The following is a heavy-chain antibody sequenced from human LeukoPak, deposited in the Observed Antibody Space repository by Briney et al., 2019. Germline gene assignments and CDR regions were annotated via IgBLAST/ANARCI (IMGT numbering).Heavy chain of an antibody. CDR1: GGSISRSSYY. CDR2: IYYSGST. Sequence: AETLSLTCTVSGGSISRSSYYWGWIRQPPGKGLEWIGSIYYSGSTNYNPSLKSRVTISVDTSKNQFSLKLSSVTAADTAVYYCARDNYGSGSLLLDNWFDPWGQGTLVTVSS. CDR3: ARDNYGSGSLLLDNWFDP. V-gene: IGHV4-39*07. D-gene: IGHD3-10*01. J-gene: IGHJ5*02.